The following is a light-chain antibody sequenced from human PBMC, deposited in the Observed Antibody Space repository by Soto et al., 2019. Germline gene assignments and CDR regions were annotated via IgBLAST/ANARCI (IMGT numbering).Light chain of an antibody. CDR3: CSYAGTVAYV. CDR2: EVN. CDR1: SPNIGAGYE. Sequence: QSVLTQPFSVSGGPGQRVTISCTGSSPNIGAGYEVHWYQQHPGKAPKLIICEVNTRPSGISNRFSGSKSGDTASLTISGLQAEDEADYFCCSYAGTVAYVFGTGTKVTVL. V-gene: IGLV1-40*01. J-gene: IGLJ1*01.